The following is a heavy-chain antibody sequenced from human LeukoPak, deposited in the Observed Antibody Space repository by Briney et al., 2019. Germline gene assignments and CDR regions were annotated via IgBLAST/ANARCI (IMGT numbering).Heavy chain of an antibody. Sequence: PSETLSLTCTVSGGSISYYNWSWIRQSPGKGLEWIGYIYYNGSTNYNPSLKSRVTISVDMSKNQFSLKVTSVTAADTAIYYCARKGGHFDYWGQGTLVTVSS. J-gene: IGHJ4*02. CDR3: ARKGGHFDY. CDR2: IYYNGST. V-gene: IGHV4-59*01. D-gene: IGHD2-15*01. CDR1: GGSISYYN.